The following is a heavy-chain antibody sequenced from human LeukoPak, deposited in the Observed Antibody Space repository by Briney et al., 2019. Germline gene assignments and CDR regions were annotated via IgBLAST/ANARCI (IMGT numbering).Heavy chain of an antibody. J-gene: IGHJ5*02. V-gene: IGHV3-49*04. Sequence: GGSLRLSCTASGFTFGDYVMSWVRQAPGKGLEWVGFIRSKAYGGTTEYAASVKGRFTISRDDSKSIAYLQMNSLKTEDTAVYYCTRGGPPLGYCSGGSCSGRDWFDPWGQGTLVTVSS. D-gene: IGHD2-15*01. CDR3: TRGGPPLGYCSGGSCSGRDWFDP. CDR2: IRSKAYGGTT. CDR1: GFTFGDYV.